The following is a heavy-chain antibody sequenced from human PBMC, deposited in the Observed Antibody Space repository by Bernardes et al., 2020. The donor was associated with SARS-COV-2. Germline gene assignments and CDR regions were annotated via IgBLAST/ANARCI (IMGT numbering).Heavy chain of an antibody. CDR1: GFTVSSDS. V-gene: IGHV3-66*02. CDR3: ARELLGWVNGGKVGGMDV. Sequence: VGSLRLSCAASGFTVSSDSMNWVRQAPGKGLEWVSFIYSGSSTYYAASVKGRFTISRDISKNTLYLQMNSLRAEDTAVYYCARELLGWVNGGKVGGMDVWGQGTTVTVSS. D-gene: IGHD2-15*01. CDR2: IYSGSST. J-gene: IGHJ6*02.